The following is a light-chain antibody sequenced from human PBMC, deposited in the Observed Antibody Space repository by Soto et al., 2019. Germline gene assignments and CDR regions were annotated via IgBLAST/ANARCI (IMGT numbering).Light chain of an antibody. CDR2: GNS. J-gene: IGLJ2*01. V-gene: IGLV1-40*01. Sequence: QSVLTQPPSVSGAPGQRVTISCTGSSSNIGSGYDVHWYQQLPGTAPKLLIYGNSNRPSGVPDRFSGSKSGTSASLAITGLQDEDEDDYYCQYYDSSLSVVFGGGTQLTVL. CDR3: QYYDSSLSVV. CDR1: SSNIGSGYD.